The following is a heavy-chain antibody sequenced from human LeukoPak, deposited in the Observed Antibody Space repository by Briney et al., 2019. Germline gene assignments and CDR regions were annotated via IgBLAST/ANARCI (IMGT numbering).Heavy chain of an antibody. CDR1: GYTFTSYD. J-gene: IGHJ4*02. CDR3: AREEYDLFDY. CDR2: ISAYNGNT. V-gene: IGHV1-18*01. Sequence: ASVNVSCKASGYTFTSYDINWVRQATGQGLEWMGWISAYNGNTNYAQKLQGRVTMTTDTSTSTAYMELRSLRSDDTAVYYCAREEYDLFDYWGQGTLVTVSS. D-gene: IGHD2/OR15-2a*01.